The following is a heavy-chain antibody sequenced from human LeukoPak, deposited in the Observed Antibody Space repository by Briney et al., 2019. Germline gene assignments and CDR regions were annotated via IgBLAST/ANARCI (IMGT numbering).Heavy chain of an antibody. J-gene: IGHJ4*02. CDR1: GFTFSSYE. CDR3: ARAYQLLFVDTHFDY. D-gene: IGHD2-2*01. Sequence: GGSLRLSCAVSGFTFSSYEMNWVRQAPGKGLEWISYISTSGSTIYYADSVKGRFTISRDNAKKSLYLQMNSLRAEDTAVYYCARAYQLLFVDTHFDYWGQGTLVTVSS. CDR2: ISTSGSTI. V-gene: IGHV3-48*03.